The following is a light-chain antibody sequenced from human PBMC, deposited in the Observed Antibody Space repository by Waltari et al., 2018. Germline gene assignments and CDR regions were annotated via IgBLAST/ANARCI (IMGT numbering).Light chain of an antibody. CDR1: QGVRMY. J-gene: IGKJ4*01. Sequence: EVVLTQSPATLSLSPGDTATLSCSASQGVRMYLAWYQHRPGQGPRLLIYDATNRATGIPARFGGSGSGTDFTLTISSLDPEDFAVYFCQQRSNWPMTFGGGTKVEIK. CDR3: QQRSNWPMT. V-gene: IGKV3-11*01. CDR2: DAT.